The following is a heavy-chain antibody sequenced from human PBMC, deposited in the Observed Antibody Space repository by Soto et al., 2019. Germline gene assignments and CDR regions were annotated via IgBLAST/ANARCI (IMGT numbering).Heavy chain of an antibody. Sequence: ASVKVSCKASGYTFTSYYMHWVRQAPGQGLEWMGIINPNSGSTSYAQKLQGRVTMTTDTSTSTAYMELRSLRSDDTAVYYCARDVYYYGSGADYWGQGTLVTVSS. CDR3: ARDVYYYGSGADY. J-gene: IGHJ4*02. CDR2: INPNSGST. CDR1: GYTFTSYY. D-gene: IGHD3-10*01. V-gene: IGHV1-46*01.